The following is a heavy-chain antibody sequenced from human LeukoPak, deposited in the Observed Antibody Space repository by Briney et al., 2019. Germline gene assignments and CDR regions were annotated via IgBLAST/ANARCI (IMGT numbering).Heavy chain of an antibody. J-gene: IGHJ4*02. V-gene: IGHV3-30*04. CDR1: GFTFSSYA. Sequence: PGRSLRLSCAASGFTFSSYAMHWVRQAPGKGLERVAVISYDGSNKYYADSVKGRFTISRDNSKNTLYLQMNSLRAEDTAVYYCARDPGTGRFGYSGYDYGDYFDYWGQGTLVTVSS. CDR2: ISYDGSNK. D-gene: IGHD5-12*01. CDR3: ARDPGTGRFGYSGYDYGDYFDY.